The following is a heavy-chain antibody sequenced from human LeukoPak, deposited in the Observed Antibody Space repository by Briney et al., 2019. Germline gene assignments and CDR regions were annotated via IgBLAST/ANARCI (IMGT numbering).Heavy chain of an antibody. CDR2: IYWDDDK. Sequence: SGPTLVKPTQTLTLTCTFSGFSLSTNGVSVGWIRQPPGKALECLALIYWDDDKRYSPSLKSRVTITKDTSKNQVVLTMTNVDVVDTATYYCAHRLIESGNWDNGNFDYWGQGTLVTVSS. J-gene: IGHJ4*02. CDR1: GFSLSTNGVS. D-gene: IGHD1/OR15-1a*01. CDR3: AHRLIESGNWDNGNFDY. V-gene: IGHV2-5*02.